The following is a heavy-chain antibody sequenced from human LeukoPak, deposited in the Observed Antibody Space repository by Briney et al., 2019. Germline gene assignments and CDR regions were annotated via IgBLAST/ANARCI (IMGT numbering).Heavy chain of an antibody. D-gene: IGHD1-26*01. CDR1: GFTFDDYV. CDR3: VKVWQPGRSYSFDI. Sequence: GGSLRLPCVASGFTFDDYVMHWVRQAPGKCLEWVCLIRGDGGSTYYADSVKGRFTISRDNSKNSPYLQVNRLRTEDTALYYCVKVWQPGRSYSFDIWGLGTMVTVSS. CDR2: IRGDGGST. J-gene: IGHJ3*02. V-gene: IGHV3-43*02.